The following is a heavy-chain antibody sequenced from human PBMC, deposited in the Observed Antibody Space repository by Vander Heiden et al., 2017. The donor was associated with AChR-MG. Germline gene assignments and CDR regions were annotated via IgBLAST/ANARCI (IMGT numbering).Heavy chain of an antibody. V-gene: IGHV1-69*01. CDR2: IIPIFGTA. Sequence: QVQLVESGAEVKKPGSSVKVSCKASGGTFSSYAISWVRQAPGQGLEWMGGIIPIFGTANYAQKCQGRVTITADESTSTAYMELSSLRSEHTAVYYCARPRHESGGSSDFDYWGQVTLVTVSS. CDR1: GGTFSSYA. J-gene: IGHJ4*02. CDR3: ARPRHESGGSSDFDY. D-gene: IGHD3-10*01.